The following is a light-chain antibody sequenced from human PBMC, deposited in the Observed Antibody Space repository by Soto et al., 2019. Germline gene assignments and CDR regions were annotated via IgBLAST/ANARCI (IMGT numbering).Light chain of an antibody. J-gene: IGKJ1*01. V-gene: IGKV1-39*01. CDR3: QQSYSSPWT. CDR2: AAS. CDR1: QRISSY. Sequence: DIQMTQSPSSLSASVGDRVTITCRASQRISSYLNWYQQKPGKAPKLLIYAASTLQSGVPSRFSGSGSGTDFTLTISSLQPKDFATYYCQQSYSSPWTFGQGTKVEIK.